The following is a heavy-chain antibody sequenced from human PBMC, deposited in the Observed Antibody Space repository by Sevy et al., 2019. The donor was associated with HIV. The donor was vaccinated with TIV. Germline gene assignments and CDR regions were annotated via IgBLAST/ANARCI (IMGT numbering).Heavy chain of an antibody. CDR2: ISSSSSYI. CDR3: ARGSDSSSWYNWFDP. D-gene: IGHD6-13*01. CDR1: GFTFSSYS. J-gene: IGHJ5*02. V-gene: IGHV3-21*01. Sequence: GGSLRLSCAASGFTFSSYSMNWVRQAPGKGLEWVSSISSSSSYIYYADSVKGRFTISRDNAKNSLYLQMNSLRAEDTAVYYCARGSDSSSWYNWFDPWGQGTLFTVSS.